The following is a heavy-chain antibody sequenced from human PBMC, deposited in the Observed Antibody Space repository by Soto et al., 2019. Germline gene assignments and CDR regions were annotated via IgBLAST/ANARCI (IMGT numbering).Heavy chain of an antibody. V-gene: IGHV4-4*07. D-gene: IGHD1-7*01. Sequence: SETLSLTCTVSGGSISSYYWSWIRQPAGKGLEWIGRIYTSGSTNYNPSLKSRVTMSVDTSKNQFSLKLSSVTAADTAVYYCARVSGTGTTLMGWFDTWGQGTLVTVSS. CDR3: ARVSGTGTTLMGWFDT. CDR1: GGSISSYY. CDR2: IYTSGST. J-gene: IGHJ5*02.